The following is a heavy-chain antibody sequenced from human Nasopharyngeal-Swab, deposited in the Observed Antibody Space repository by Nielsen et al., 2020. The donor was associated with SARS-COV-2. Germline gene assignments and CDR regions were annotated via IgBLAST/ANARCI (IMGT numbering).Heavy chain of an antibody. CDR1: GGSFSGYY. D-gene: IGHD6-13*01. CDR2: INHSGST. J-gene: IGHJ5*01. Sequence: GSLRLCCAVYGGSFSGYYWSWIRQPPGKGLEWIGEINHSGSTKSNPSLKSRVTISVDTSKNRFSLKLSSVTAADTAVYYCARGVPLYSSSWFGSWGQGTLVTVSS. CDR3: ARGVPLYSSSWFGS. V-gene: IGHV4-34*01.